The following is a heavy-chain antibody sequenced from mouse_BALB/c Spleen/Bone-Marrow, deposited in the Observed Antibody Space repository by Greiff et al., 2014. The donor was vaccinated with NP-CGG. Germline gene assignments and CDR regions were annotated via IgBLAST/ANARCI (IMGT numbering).Heavy chain of an antibody. J-gene: IGHJ4*01. V-gene: IGHV5-4*02. D-gene: IGHD2-14*01. CDR1: GFTFSDYY. CDR3: ARDRGVQGYAMDY. CDR2: ISDGGSYT. Sequence: EVKLMESXGGLVKPGGSLKLSCAASGFTFSDYYMHWVRQTPEKRLEWVATISDGGSYTYYPDSVKGRFTISRDIAKNNLYLQMSSLKSEDTAMYYCARDRGVQGYAMDYWGQGTSVTVSS.